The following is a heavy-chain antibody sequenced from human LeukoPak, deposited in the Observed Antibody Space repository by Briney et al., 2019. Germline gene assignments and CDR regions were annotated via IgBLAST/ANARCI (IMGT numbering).Heavy chain of an antibody. CDR1: GGSISTYY. V-gene: IGHV4-59*08. Sequence: SETLSLTYSVSGGSISTYYWSWIRQPPGKGLEWIGYIYYSGSSNYNPSLKSRVTISVDTSKNQFSLNLSSVTAADTAVYYCARMVIRAYCTGGNCYEHAFDIWGQGTMVTVSS. D-gene: IGHD2-15*01. CDR3: ARMVIRAYCTGGNCYEHAFDI. J-gene: IGHJ3*02. CDR2: IYYSGSS.